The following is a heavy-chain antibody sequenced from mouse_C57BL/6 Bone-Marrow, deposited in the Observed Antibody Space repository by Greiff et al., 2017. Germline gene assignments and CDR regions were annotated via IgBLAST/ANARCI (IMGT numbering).Heavy chain of an antibody. D-gene: IGHD2-5*01. J-gene: IGHJ4*01. Sequence: QVQLQQPGAELVKPGASVKLSCKASGYTFTSYWMHWVKQRPGRGLEWIGRIDPNSGGTKYNEKFKSKATLTVDKPSSTAYMQLSSLTSEDSAVYYCARGSNFNYYAMDYWGQGTSVTGSS. CDR1: GYTFTSYW. CDR2: IDPNSGGT. V-gene: IGHV1-72*01. CDR3: ARGSNFNYYAMDY.